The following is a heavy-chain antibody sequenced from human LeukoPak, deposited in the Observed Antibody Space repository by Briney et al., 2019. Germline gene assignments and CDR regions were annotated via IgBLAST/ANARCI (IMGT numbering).Heavy chain of an antibody. D-gene: IGHD3-10*01. CDR1: GFTFRDYA. J-gene: IGHJ4*02. V-gene: IGHV3-9*01. Sequence: PGGSLRLSCAASGFTFRDYAMYWVRQAPGKGLEWVSGISWNSGSIGYADSVKGRFTISRDNAKSSLYLQMNSLRAEDTALYYCAKDRSYGSGSYTFDYWGQGTLVTVSS. CDR3: AKDRSYGSGSYTFDY. CDR2: ISWNSGSI.